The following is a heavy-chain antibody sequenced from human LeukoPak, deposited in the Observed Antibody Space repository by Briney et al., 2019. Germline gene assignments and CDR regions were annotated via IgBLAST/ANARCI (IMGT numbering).Heavy chain of an antibody. D-gene: IGHD2-15*01. V-gene: IGHV3-21*01. CDR2: ISSSSSYI. CDR1: GFTFSNYG. Sequence: GRSLRLSCATSGFTFSNYGMHWVRQAPGKGLEWVSSISSSSSYIYYADSVKGRFTISRDNAKNSLYLQMNSLRAEDTAVYYCAGLNLGYCSGGSCPDWFDPWGQGTLVTVSS. J-gene: IGHJ5*02. CDR3: AGLNLGYCSGGSCPDWFDP.